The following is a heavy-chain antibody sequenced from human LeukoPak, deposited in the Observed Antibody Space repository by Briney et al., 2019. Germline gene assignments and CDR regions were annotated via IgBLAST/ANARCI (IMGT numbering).Heavy chain of an antibody. V-gene: IGHV1-18*01. D-gene: IGHD3-22*01. J-gene: IGHJ4*02. CDR3: ARGEVEAYYYDSSGYSY. CDR1: GYTFTSYG. CDR2: ISAYNGNT. Sequence: ASVKVSCKASGYTFTSYGISWVRQAPGQGLEWMGWISAYNGNTNYAQKLQGRVTMTTDTSTNTAYMELRSLRSDDTAVYYCARGEVEAYYYDSSGYSYWGQGTLVTVSS.